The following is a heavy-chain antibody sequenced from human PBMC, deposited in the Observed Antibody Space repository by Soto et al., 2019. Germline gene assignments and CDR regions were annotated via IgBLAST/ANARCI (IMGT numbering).Heavy chain of an antibody. D-gene: IGHD3-9*01. V-gene: IGHV3-30*18. CDR1: GFTFSSYG. CDR3: AKDGSPLRYFDWLLSWFDP. J-gene: IGHJ5*02. Sequence: GGSLRLSCAASGFTFSSYGMHWVRQAPGKGLEWVAVISYDGSNKYYADSVKGRFTISRDNSKNTLYLQMNSLRAEDTAVYYCAKDGSPLRYFDWLLSWFDPWGQGTLVTISS. CDR2: ISYDGSNK.